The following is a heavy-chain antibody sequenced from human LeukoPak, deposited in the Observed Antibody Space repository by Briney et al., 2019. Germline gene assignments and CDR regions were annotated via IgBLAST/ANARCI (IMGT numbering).Heavy chain of an antibody. J-gene: IGHJ4*02. CDR3: ASPGSGSLGY. V-gene: IGHV3-53*01. CDR2: IYSGGST. D-gene: IGHD3-10*01. CDR1: GFTFSSYS. Sequence: GGSLRLSCAASGFTFSSYSMNWVRQAPGKGLEWVSVIYSGGSTYYADSVKGRFTISRDNSKNTLYLQMNSLRAEDTAVYYCASPGSGSLGYWGQGTLVTVSS.